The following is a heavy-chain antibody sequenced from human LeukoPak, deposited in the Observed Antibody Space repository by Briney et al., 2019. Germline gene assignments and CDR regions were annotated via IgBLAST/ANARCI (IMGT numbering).Heavy chain of an antibody. CDR1: GRTFTTDT. CDR3: ARGTPAVAGIDY. V-gene: IGHV3-30*04. D-gene: IGHD6-19*01. CDR2: LSYDGTDW. J-gene: IGHJ4*02. Sequence: PGPTLMIPYTSAGRTFTTDTTHWLPQTPKKKLEWLGVLSYDGTDWYYADSVRGRFTISRDNSKKTLYLQMNSLTREDTAVYYCARGTPAVAGIDYWGLGTLVTVSS.